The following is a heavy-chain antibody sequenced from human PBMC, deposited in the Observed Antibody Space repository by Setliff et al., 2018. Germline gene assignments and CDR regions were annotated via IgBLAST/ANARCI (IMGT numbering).Heavy chain of an antibody. CDR3: VRLYATSWYSSWFDP. J-gene: IGHJ5*02. V-gene: IGHV3-23*01. CDR2: ISDSGDTT. D-gene: IGHD2-21*01. Sequence: GGSLRLSCATSGFTFSSYAMSWVRQAPGKGLEWVSGISDSGDTTIYADSVKGRFTISRDNSKNTLYLQMNSLRVEDTAVYYCVRLYATSWYSSWFDPWGQGTLVTVSS. CDR1: GFTFSSYA.